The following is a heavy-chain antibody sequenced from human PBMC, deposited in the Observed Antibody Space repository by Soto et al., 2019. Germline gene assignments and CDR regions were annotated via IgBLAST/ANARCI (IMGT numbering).Heavy chain of an antibody. J-gene: IGHJ4*02. CDR1: GFALTTIGMC. V-gene: IGHV2-70*01. D-gene: IGHD3-9*01. Sequence: VSGPTLVNPTQTLTLTCTVSGFALTTIGMCVTCIRQPPGKALEWLALIEWADDKNYNLSLMTRLTLSKDTSKNQVVLTMTNMDPVDTGTYYCARMLKRGTSDWIQIDYWGQGTLVTVSS. CDR2: IEWADDK. CDR3: ARMLKRGTSDWIQIDY.